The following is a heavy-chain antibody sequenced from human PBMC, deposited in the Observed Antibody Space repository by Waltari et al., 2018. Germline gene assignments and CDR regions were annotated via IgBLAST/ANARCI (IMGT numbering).Heavy chain of an antibody. CDR2: ISYSGST. J-gene: IGHJ5*02. Sequence: QLQLQESGPGLVKPSETLSLTCTVSGGSISSESYYWGWIRQPPGKGLAWIGIISYSGSTYYNPSLKSRVTISVATSKNQFSLKLSSVAAADTAVYYCARLSYHIVTGYGWFDPWGLGTLVTVSS. CDR3: ARLSYHIVTGYGWFDP. V-gene: IGHV4-39*01. CDR1: GGSISSESYY. D-gene: IGHD3-9*01.